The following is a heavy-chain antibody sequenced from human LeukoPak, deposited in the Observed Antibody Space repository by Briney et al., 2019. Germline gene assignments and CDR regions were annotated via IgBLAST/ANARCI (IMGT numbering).Heavy chain of an antibody. CDR1: GYTFTTYH. CDR3: ARTTSFTASGYDY. D-gene: IGHD6-25*01. V-gene: IGHV1-8*03. Sequence: GASVEVSCKTSGYTFTTYHINWVRQATGQGLEWLGWVNPYSGDRGYAQKFQGRLSITSDTSISTAYMELGSLRSDDTAVYFCARTTSFTASGYDYWGQGTLVTVSP. J-gene: IGHJ4*02. CDR2: VNPYSGDR.